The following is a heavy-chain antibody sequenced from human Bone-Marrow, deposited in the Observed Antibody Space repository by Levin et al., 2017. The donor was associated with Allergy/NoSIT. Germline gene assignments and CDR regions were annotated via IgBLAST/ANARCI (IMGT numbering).Heavy chain of an antibody. CDR2: ISWNSDYI. J-gene: IGHJ6*02. Sequence: GGSLRLSCAASGFTFDVYSMHWVRQAPGKGLEWVSSISWNSDYIGYADSLKGRLTISRDNAKNVLYLQMNSLRPEDTALYYCAKDQSRGWTRGNYYYSGLDVWGQGTTVTVSS. CDR3: AKDQSRGWTRGNYYYSGLDV. CDR1: GFTFDVYS. D-gene: IGHD6-19*01. V-gene: IGHV3-9*01.